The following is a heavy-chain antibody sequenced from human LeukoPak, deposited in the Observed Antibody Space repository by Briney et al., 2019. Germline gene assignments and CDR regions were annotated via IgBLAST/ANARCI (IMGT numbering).Heavy chain of an antibody. J-gene: IGHJ4*02. D-gene: IGHD6-6*01. CDR3: ARSYSSSRGTFDY. Sequence: GGSLRLSCAASRFTFSSYWMHWVRQAPGKGLVWVSRIHSDGSSTTYADSVKGRFTISRDNAKNSLYLQMNSLRAEDTAVYYCARSYSSSRGTFDYWGQGTLVTVSS. CDR2: IHSDGSST. CDR1: RFTFSSYW. V-gene: IGHV3-74*01.